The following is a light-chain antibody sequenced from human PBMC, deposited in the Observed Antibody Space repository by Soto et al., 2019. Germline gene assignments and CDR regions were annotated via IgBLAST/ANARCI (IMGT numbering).Light chain of an antibody. CDR2: AAS. J-gene: IGKJ1*01. CDR3: QQYGSSSWT. V-gene: IGKV1-8*01. Sequence: AIRMTQSPSSLSASTGDRVTITCRASQGISSYLAWYQQKPGKAPKLLIYAASTLQSGVPSRFSGSGSGTDFTLTISCLQSEDFATYYCQQYGSSSWTFGQGTKVDIK. CDR1: QGISSY.